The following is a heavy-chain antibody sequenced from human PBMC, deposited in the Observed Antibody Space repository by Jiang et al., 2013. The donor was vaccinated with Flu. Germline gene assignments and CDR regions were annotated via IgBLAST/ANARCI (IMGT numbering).Heavy chain of an antibody. J-gene: IGHJ4*02. D-gene: IGHD6-13*01. CDR3: TRDVGQLGFDY. CDR2: INTNTGNP. V-gene: IGHV7-4-1*02. CDR1: GYPFTSYA. Sequence: QSGSELKKPGASVKVSCKASGYPFTSYAINWVRQAPGQGLEWMGWINTNTGNPTYAQGFTGRFVFSLDTSVSTASLQISSLKAEDTAVYFCTRDVGQLGFDYWGQGTLVTVSS.